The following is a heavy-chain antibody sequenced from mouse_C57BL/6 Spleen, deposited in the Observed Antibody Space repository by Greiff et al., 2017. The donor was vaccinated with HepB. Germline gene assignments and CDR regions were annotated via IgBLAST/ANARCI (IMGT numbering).Heavy chain of an antibody. J-gene: IGHJ1*03. D-gene: IGHD1-1*01. Sequence: EVQLQQSGPELVKPGASVKISCKASGYTFTDYYMNWVKQSHGKSLEWIGDINPNNGGTSYNQKFKGKATLTVDKSSSTAYLELRSLTSEDSAVYYCATPSPYYGSSSGYFDVWGTGTTVTVSS. CDR2: INPNNGGT. CDR1: GYTFTDYY. CDR3: ATPSPYYGSSSGYFDV. V-gene: IGHV1-26*01.